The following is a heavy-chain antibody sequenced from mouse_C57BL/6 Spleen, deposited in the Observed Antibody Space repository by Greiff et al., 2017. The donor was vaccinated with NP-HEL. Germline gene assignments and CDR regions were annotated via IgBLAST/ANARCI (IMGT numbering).Heavy chain of an antibody. CDR1: GYTFTSYW. J-gene: IGHJ2*01. CDR3: ARWGTTALFDY. D-gene: IGHD1-2*01. CDR2: IDPSDSYT. Sequence: VQLKQPGAELVMPGASVKLSCKASGYTFTSYWMHWVKQRPGQGLEWIGEIDPSDSYTNYNQKFKGKSTLTVDKSSSTAYMQLSSLTSEDSAVYYCARWGTTALFDYWGQGTTLTVSS. V-gene: IGHV1-69*01.